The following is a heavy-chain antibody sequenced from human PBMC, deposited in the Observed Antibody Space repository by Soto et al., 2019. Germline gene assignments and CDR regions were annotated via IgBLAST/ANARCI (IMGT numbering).Heavy chain of an antibody. CDR1: GFTFSSYA. CDR2: ISGSGGST. D-gene: IGHD6-13*01. V-gene: IGHV3-23*01. CDR3: ARDSSSWYWFDP. Sequence: EVQLLESGGGLVQPGGSLRLSCAASGFTFSSYAMSWVRQAPGKGLEWVSAISGSGGSTYYADSVKGRFTISRDNSQNPLYLQMNSLRDEDTAVYYCARDSSSWYWFDPWGQGTLVTVSS. J-gene: IGHJ5*02.